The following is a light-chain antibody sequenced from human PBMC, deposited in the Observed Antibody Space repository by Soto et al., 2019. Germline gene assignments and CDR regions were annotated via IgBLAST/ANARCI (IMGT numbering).Light chain of an antibody. CDR3: QQYNSYPT. CDR1: QSINNR. Sequence: IQMTQSPSTLSASIGDRVTITFRASQSINNRLAWYQQMPGKAPNLLIYDASSLESGVPSRFRGSGSETEFTLTISSLQPDDFATYYCQQYNSYPTFGQGTKVDI. J-gene: IGKJ1*01. V-gene: IGKV1-5*01. CDR2: DAS.